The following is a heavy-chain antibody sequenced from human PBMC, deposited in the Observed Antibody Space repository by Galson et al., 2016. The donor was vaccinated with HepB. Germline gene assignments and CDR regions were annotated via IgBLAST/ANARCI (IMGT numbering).Heavy chain of an antibody. V-gene: IGHV3-23*01. CDR2: ISRSGDST. CDR1: GFTFNNYG. D-gene: IGHD1-26*01. CDR3: VQGSTAPAV. J-gene: IGHJ6*04. Sequence: SLRLSCAASGFTFNNYGMTWVRQAPGKGLEVVSGISRSGDSTDYADSVKGRFTISRDNSKNTLSLQMNSLRAEDTAVYYCVQGSTAPAVWGKGTTVTVSS.